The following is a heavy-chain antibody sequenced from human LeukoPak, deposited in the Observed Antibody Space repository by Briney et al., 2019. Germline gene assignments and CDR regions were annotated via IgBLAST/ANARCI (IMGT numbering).Heavy chain of an antibody. V-gene: IGHV1-69*06. CDR1: GGTFSSYA. D-gene: IGHD6-13*01. Sequence: ASVKVSCKASGGTFSSYAISWVRQAPGQGLEWMGGIIPIFGTANYAQKFQGRVTITADKSTSTAYMELCSLRSEDTAVYYCARGRESPSSSWFDYWGQGTLVTVSS. CDR2: IIPIFGTA. CDR3: ARGRESPSSSWFDY. J-gene: IGHJ4*02.